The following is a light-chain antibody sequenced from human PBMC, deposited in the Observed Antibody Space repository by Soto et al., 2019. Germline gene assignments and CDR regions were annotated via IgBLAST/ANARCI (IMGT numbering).Light chain of an antibody. CDR3: SSYSGSNDCV. CDR2: DVN. V-gene: IGLV2-8*01. CDR1: STDVGGYDY. Sequence: QSALTQPPSASGSLGQSVTISCTGTSTDVGGYDYVSWYQQHPGKAPKLIIYDVNKWPSGVPDRFFGSKSGYTASLTLSGLRAEDEADYYCSSYSGSNDCVFGTGTKVTVL. J-gene: IGLJ1*01.